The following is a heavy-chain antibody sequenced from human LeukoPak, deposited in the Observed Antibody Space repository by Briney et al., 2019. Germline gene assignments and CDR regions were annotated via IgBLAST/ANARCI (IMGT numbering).Heavy chain of an antibody. J-gene: IGHJ6*03. CDR3: ARAAVTTYYYYYYMGV. CDR2: IYYSGST. D-gene: IGHD4-11*01. Sequence: PSETLSLTCTVSGGSISSHYWSWIRQPPGKGLEWIGYIYYSGSTNYNPSLKSRVTISVDTSKNQFSLKLSSVTAADTAVYYCARAAVTTYYYYYYMGVWGKGTTVTVSS. CDR1: GGSISSHY. V-gene: IGHV4-59*11.